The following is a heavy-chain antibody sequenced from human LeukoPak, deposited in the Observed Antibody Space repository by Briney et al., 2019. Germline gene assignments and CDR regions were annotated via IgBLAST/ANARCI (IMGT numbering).Heavy chain of an antibody. J-gene: IGHJ6*02. CDR2: MNPNSGNT. CDR3: ARVMDYDFWSGYYNYYGMDV. Sequence: ASVKVSCKVSGYTLTELSIHWVRQATGQGLEWMGWMNPNSGNTGYAQKFQGRVTMTRNTSISTAYMELSSLRSEDTAVYYCARVMDYDFWSGYYNYYGMDVWGQGTTVTVSS. V-gene: IGHV1-8*01. D-gene: IGHD3-3*01. CDR1: GYTLTELS.